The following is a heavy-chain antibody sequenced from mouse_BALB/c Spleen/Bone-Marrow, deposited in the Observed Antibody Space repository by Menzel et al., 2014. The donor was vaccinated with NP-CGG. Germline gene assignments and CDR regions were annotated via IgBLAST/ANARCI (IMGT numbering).Heavy chain of an antibody. V-gene: IGHV1-15*01. CDR1: GYTFTDYE. CDR3: TRLDSSGYGAY. J-gene: IGHJ3*01. Sequence: QVQLQQSGAELVRPGASVTLSCKASGYTFTDYEMHWLKQIPVHGLEWIGAIDPETGGTAYNQKFKGRATLTTDKSSSTAYMELRSLTSEDSAVYYCTRLDSSGYGAYWGQGTLVTVSA. D-gene: IGHD3-2*01. CDR2: IDPETGGT.